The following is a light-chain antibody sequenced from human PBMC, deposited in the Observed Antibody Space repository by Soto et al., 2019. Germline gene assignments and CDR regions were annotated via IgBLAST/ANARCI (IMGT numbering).Light chain of an antibody. CDR3: KNYKIGPRGVI. CDR2: GAS. Sequence: EIVMTQSPATLSVSPGERATLSCRASQSVSSNLAWYQQKPGQAPRLLIYGASTRATGIPARFSGSGSGTESPPPISGLRFEVFEFYYCKNYKIGPRGVIFAPGTKVDIK. CDR1: QSVSSN. V-gene: IGKV3-15*01. J-gene: IGKJ3*01.